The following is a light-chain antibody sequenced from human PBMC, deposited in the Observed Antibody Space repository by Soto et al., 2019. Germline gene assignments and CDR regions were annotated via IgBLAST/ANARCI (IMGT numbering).Light chain of an antibody. CDR2: EVS. J-gene: IGLJ1*01. CDR3: CSYTISSTRV. Sequence: QSALTQPASVSGSPGQSITISCTGTSSDVGGYNYVSWYQQYPGKAPKLMIYEVSNRPSGVSNHDSGSKSGNTASLPISGLQAEDEADYYCCSYTISSTRVFGTRTKLTVL. V-gene: IGLV2-14*01. CDR1: SSDVGGYNY.